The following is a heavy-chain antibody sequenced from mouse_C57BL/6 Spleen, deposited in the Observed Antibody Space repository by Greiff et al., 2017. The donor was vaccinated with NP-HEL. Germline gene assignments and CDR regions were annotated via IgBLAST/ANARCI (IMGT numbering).Heavy chain of an antibody. Sequence: EVKLEESGPGLVKPSQSLSLTCSVTGYSITSGYYWNWIRQFPGNKLEWMGYISYDGSNNYNPSLKNRISITRDTSKNQFFLKLNSVTTEDTATYYCARSTMVTTGYFDVWGTGTTVTVSS. J-gene: IGHJ1*03. CDR3: ARSTMVTTGYFDV. D-gene: IGHD2-2*01. CDR1: GYSITSGYY. V-gene: IGHV3-6*01. CDR2: ISYDGSN.